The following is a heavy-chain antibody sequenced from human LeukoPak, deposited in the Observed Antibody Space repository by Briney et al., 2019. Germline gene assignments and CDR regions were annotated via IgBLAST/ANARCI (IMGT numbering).Heavy chain of an antibody. J-gene: IGHJ3*02. V-gene: IGHV1-69*13. CDR2: IIPIFGTA. Sequence: GASVKVSCKASGYTFTSHAMNWVRQAPGQGLEWMGGIIPIFGTAKYAQKFQGRVTITADESTSTAYMELSSLRSEDTAVYYCARDQAVAGTTDAFDIWGQGTLVTVSS. CDR3: ARDQAVAGTTDAFDI. CDR1: GYTFTSHA. D-gene: IGHD6-19*01.